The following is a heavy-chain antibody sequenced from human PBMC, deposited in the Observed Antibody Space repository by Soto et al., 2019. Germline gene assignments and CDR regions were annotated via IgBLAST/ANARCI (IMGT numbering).Heavy chain of an antibody. CDR1: GSSINSGDFY. CDR3: ARLGYYHRQYYY. D-gene: IGHD3-22*01. J-gene: IGHJ4*02. Sequence: SETLSLTCTVSGSSINSGDFYWSWIRQSPGKGLEWIGFIYYSGATYYNPSLKSRLTISVDTSRNQFSLRLSSVTAADTAVYYCARLGYYHRQYYYWGQVALVTVSS. V-gene: IGHV4-30-4*01. CDR2: IYYSGAT.